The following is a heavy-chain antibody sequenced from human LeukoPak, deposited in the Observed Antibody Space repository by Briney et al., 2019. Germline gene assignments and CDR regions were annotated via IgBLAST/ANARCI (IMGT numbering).Heavy chain of an antibody. Sequence: SETLSLTCTVSGYSTSSGYYWGWIRQPPGKGLEWIGSIYHSGSTYYNPSLKSRVTISVDTSKNQFSLRLTSVTAADTAVYYCARLRRGDPIENWGQGTLVTVSS. V-gene: IGHV4-38-2*02. CDR2: IYHSGST. D-gene: IGHD3-16*01. J-gene: IGHJ4*02. CDR3: ARLRRGDPIEN. CDR1: GYSTSSGYY.